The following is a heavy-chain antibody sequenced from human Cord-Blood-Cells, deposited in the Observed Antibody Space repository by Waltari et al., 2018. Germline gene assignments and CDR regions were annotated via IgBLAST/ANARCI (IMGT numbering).Heavy chain of an antibody. CDR1: GGSISSSSYY. Sequence: QLQLQESGPGLVKPSETLSLTCTVSGGSISSSSYYWGGIRQPPGKGLEWIGSIYYSGSTYYNPSLKSRVTISVDTSKNQFSLKLSSVTAADTAVYYCARQRSYYDILTGYYAFDIWGQGTMVTVSS. V-gene: IGHV4-39*01. J-gene: IGHJ3*02. CDR2: IYYSGST. CDR3: ARQRSYYDILTGYYAFDI. D-gene: IGHD3-9*01.